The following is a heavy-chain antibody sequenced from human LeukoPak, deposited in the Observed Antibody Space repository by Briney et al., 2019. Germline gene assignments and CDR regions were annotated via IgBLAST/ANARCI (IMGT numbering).Heavy chain of an antibody. D-gene: IGHD3-10*01. CDR1: GASVSRSTYS. Sequence: SETLSLTCAVSGASVSRSTYSWSWIRPAPGKGLEWIAYIYYTGSTTYNPSLKSRVTIPLDTSKNQFSLKVGSVPAADTAVYYCASDYGSGSYRFDYWGQGTLVTVSS. CDR3: ASDYGSGSYRFDY. CDR2: IYYTGST. V-gene: IGHV4-61*01. J-gene: IGHJ4*02.